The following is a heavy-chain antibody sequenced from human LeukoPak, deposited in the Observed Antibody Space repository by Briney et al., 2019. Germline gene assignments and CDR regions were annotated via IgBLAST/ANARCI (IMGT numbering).Heavy chain of an antibody. J-gene: IGHJ6*02. CDR3: AKDRCDSSGYYYAYYYYGMDV. Sequence: GGSLRLSCAASGFTFSSYGMHWVRQAPGKGLEWVAVISYDGSNKYYADSVKGRLTISRDNSKNTLYLQMNSLRAEDTAVYYCAKDRCDSSGYYYAYYYYGMDVWGQGTTVTVSS. CDR1: GFTFSSYG. D-gene: IGHD3-22*01. CDR2: ISYDGSNK. V-gene: IGHV3-30*18.